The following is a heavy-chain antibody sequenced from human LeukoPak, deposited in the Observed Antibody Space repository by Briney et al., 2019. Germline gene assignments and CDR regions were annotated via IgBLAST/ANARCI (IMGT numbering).Heavy chain of an antibody. J-gene: IGHJ4*02. V-gene: IGHV4-59*12. Sequence: SETLSLTCTVSGGSISSYYWSWIRQPPGKGLEWIGYIYYSGSTNYNPSLKSRVTISVDTSKNQFSLKLSSVTAADTAVYYCARERGATVAYFDYWGQGTLVTVSS. CDR1: GGSISSYY. CDR3: ARERGATVAYFDY. D-gene: IGHD4-23*01. CDR2: IYYSGST.